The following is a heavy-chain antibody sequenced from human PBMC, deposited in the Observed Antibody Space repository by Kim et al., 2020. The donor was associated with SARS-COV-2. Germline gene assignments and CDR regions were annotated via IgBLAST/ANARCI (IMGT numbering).Heavy chain of an antibody. Sequence: SETLSLTCTVSGGSISSSSYYWGWIRQPPGKGLEWIGSIYYSGSTYYNPSLKSRVTISVDTSKNQFSLKLSSVTAADTAVYYCARHGGHSWIQLWFLFDPWGQGTLVTVSS. CDR3: ARHGGHSWIQLWFLFDP. D-gene: IGHD5-18*01. CDR2: IYYSGST. V-gene: IGHV4-39*01. J-gene: IGHJ5*02. CDR1: GGSISSSSYY.